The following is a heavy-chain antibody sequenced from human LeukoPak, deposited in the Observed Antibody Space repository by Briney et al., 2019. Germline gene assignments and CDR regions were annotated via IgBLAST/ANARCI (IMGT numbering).Heavy chain of an antibody. D-gene: IGHD3-10*01. Sequence: SETLSLTCTVSGGSISSSSYYWGWIRQPPGKGLEWIGSIYYSGSTYYNPSLKSRVTISVDTSKNQFSLKLSSVTAADTAVYYCARRTYYYGSGSYTRHVRGINWFDPWGQGTLVTVSS. J-gene: IGHJ5*02. CDR3: ARRTYYYGSGSYTRHVRGINWFDP. CDR1: GGSISSSSYY. CDR2: IYYSGST. V-gene: IGHV4-39*01.